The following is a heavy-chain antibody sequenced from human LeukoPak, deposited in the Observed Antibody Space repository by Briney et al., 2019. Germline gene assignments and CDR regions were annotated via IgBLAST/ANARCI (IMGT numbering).Heavy chain of an antibody. CDR2: IRYDGSNK. J-gene: IGHJ6*03. CDR1: GFTFSSYG. V-gene: IGHV3-30*02. Sequence: GGSLRLSCAASGFTFSSYGMHWVRQAPGKGLEWVAFIRYDGSNKYYADSVKGRFTISRDNSKNTLYLQMNSLRAEDTAVYYCAKVGGSGSYLYYYYYMDVWGKGTTVTVSS. D-gene: IGHD3-10*01. CDR3: AKVGGSGSYLYYYYYMDV.